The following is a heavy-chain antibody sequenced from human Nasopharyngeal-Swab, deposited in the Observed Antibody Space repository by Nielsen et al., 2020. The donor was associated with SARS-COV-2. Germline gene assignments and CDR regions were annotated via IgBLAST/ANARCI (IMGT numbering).Heavy chain of an antibody. CDR2: IIPIFGTA. CDR1: GGTFSSYA. J-gene: IGHJ4*02. V-gene: IGHV1-69*05. D-gene: IGHD5-12*01. Sequence: SVKVSCKASGGTFSSYAISWVRQAPGQGLEWMGGIIPIFGTANYAQKSQGRVTMTRDTSTSTVYMELSSLRSEDTAVYYCARGGWLLGNPTDLDYWGQGTLVTVSS. CDR3: ARGGWLLGNPTDLDY.